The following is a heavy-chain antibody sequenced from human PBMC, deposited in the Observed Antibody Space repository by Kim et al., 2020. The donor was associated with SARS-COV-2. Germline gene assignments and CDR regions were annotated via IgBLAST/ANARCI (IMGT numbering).Heavy chain of an antibody. J-gene: IGHJ4*02. CDR1: GFIFSKVW. V-gene: IGHV3-15*01. CDR2: IKRKADGETT. CDR3: TTEGVNSNWNDGDYYFDH. D-gene: IGHD1-1*01. Sequence: GGSLRLSCATSGFIFSKVWMSWVRQAPGKGLEWVGRIKRKADGETTEYAAPVKGRFSISRDDSRNTVSLQMSSLKTEDTAVYYCTTEGVNSNWNDGDYYFDHWGQGALVTVSS.